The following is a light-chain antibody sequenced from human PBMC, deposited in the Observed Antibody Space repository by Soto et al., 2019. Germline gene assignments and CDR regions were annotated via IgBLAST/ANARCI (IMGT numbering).Light chain of an antibody. Sequence: EILLTQSPGTLSLSPGERATLSCRASQSVSSSYLAWYQQKPGQAPRLLIYGASTRATGIPARFSGSEFGTEFTLTISSLQSEDFAVYYCQQYNSWPPTFGQGTKVDIK. CDR3: QQYNSWPPT. V-gene: IGKV3-15*01. J-gene: IGKJ1*01. CDR2: GAS. CDR1: QSVSSSY.